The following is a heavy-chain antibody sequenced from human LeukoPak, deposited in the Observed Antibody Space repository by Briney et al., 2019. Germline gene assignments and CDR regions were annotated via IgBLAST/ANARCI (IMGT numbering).Heavy chain of an antibody. Sequence: GGSLRLSCAASGFTFSDYFMSWVRQAPGKGLEWLSYINGRGTYIDYAESLKGRVTISRDNAQNSLYLQMNSLRVEDTAVYYCARSGREATEIDYWGQGTLVTVSS. CDR3: ARSGREATEIDY. V-gene: IGHV3-11*06. CDR1: GFTFSDYF. CDR2: INGRGTYI. J-gene: IGHJ4*02. D-gene: IGHD1-1*01.